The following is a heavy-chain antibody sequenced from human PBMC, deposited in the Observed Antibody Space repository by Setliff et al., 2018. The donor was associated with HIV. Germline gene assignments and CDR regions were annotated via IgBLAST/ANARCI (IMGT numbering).Heavy chain of an antibody. V-gene: IGHV1-2*06. D-gene: IGHD4-4*01. CDR2: INPNSGGT. Sequence: ASVKVSCKASGYTFTSYAMHWVRQAPGQRLEWMGRINPNSGGTKYAQKFQGRVTMTRDTSVSTAYMELSRLRSDDTAVYYCAKRKGNYDYYFDYWGQGTLVTVSS. CDR3: AKRKGNYDYYFDY. J-gene: IGHJ4*02. CDR1: GYTFTSYA.